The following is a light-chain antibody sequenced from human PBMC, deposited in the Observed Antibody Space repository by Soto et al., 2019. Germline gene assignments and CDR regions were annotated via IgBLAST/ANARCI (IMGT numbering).Light chain of an antibody. J-gene: IGKJ1*01. V-gene: IGKV3-15*01. CDR1: QSVNNN. Sequence: ETLMTQYPSTLSVSPGERATLSCRASQSVNNNLAWYQQKPGQAPRLLIYGASTRAIGIPARFSGSGSGTEFTLTISSLQSEDLAVYYCQQYNYWTPWTFGQGTKVDIK. CDR3: QQYNYWTPWT. CDR2: GAS.